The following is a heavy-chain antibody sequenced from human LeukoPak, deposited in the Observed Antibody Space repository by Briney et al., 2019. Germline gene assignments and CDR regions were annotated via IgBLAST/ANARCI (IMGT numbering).Heavy chain of an antibody. V-gene: IGHV4-59*01. CDR1: GGSISSYY. CDR3: ARVSNLYYYDSSDFVYYFDY. CDR2: IYYSGST. Sequence: PSETLSLTCTVSGGSISSYYWSWIRQPPGKGLEWIGYIYYSGSTNYNPSLKSRVTISVDTSKNQFSLKLSSVTAADTAMYYCARVSNLYYYDSSDFVYYFDYWGQGTLVTVSS. D-gene: IGHD3-22*01. J-gene: IGHJ4*02.